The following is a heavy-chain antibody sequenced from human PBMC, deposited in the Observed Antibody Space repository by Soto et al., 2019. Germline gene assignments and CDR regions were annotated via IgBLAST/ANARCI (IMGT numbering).Heavy chain of an antibody. CDR1: GYSFTSYW. CDR3: ASAYCSSTSCIDY. CDR2: IYPGDSDT. V-gene: IGHV5-51*01. Sequence: PGESLKISCKGSGYSFTSYWIGWVRQMPGKGLEWMGIIYPGDSDTRYSPSFQGQVTISADKSISTAYLQWSSLKASYTAMYYCASAYCSSTSCIDYWGQGTLVTVSS. J-gene: IGHJ4*02. D-gene: IGHD2-2*01.